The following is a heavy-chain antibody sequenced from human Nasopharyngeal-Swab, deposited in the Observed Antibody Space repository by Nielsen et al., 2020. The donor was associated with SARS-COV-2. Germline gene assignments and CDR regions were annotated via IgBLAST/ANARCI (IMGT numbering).Heavy chain of an antibody. V-gene: IGHV3-7*01. D-gene: IGHD3-3*01. CDR3: ARSDFSAGDV. Sequence: GESLKISCVASGFTFTNHWMSWIRQAPDKGLEWVAHVHPYGNNKLYGDSVKGRFTVSRDNAKNSLYLQMNSLRAEDTAVYYCARSDFSAGDVWGQGTTVTVSS. CDR1: GFTFTNHW. J-gene: IGHJ6*02. CDR2: VHPYGNNK.